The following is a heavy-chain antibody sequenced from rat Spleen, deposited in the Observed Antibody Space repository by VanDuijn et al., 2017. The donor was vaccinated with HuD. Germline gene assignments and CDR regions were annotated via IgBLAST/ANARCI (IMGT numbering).Heavy chain of an antibody. CDR3: ARGTTEGIDY. V-gene: IGHV3-1*01. Sequence: EVQLQESGPGLVKPSQSLSLTCSVTGYFITSNYRWNWIRKFPGNKMEWMGYISYSGSTSYNPSLKSRISITREKSKNQFFLQLNSVTTEDTATYYCARGTTEGIDYWGQGVMVTVSS. D-gene: IGHD1-11*01. CDR2: ISYSGST. CDR1: GYFITSNY. J-gene: IGHJ2*01.